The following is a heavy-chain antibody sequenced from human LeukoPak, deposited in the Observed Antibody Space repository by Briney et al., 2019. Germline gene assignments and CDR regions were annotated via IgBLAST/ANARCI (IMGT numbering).Heavy chain of an antibody. D-gene: IGHD2-21*01. CDR2: ISFSGST. CDR3: ATEVWSGHH. Sequence: SETLSLTCTVSGGSISSYYWSWIRQPPGKGLEWIGHISFSGSTSYNPSLKSRLTMSVDPSKNQFSLKLTSVTAADTAVYYCATEVWSGHHWGQGTLVTVSS. J-gene: IGHJ5*02. CDR1: GGSISSYY. V-gene: IGHV4-59*01.